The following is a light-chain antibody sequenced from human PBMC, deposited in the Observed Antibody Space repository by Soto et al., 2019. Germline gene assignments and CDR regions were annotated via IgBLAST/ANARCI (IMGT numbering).Light chain of an antibody. J-gene: IGLJ1*01. Sequence: QSVLSHPLSVSWSPGHSVTISCTGTSSDFGGYNYVSWYQHHPGKALKLMIYDVSERPSGVPDRFSGPKSGNTASLTISALQAEAEADYYCCSYAGTFYVFGTGTRSPS. CDR3: CSYAGTFYV. CDR1: SSDFGGYNY. CDR2: DVS. V-gene: IGLV2-11*01.